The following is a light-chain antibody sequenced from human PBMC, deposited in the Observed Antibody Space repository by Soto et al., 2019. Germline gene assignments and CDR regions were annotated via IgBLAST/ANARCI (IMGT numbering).Light chain of an antibody. V-gene: IGKV1-12*01. Sequence: DIQMTQSPSAVSASVGDRVTITCRASHDISRWLAWYQRKPGKAPNLLIFRASSLQSGVPSRFTGSGSGTDFTLTISSLQPEDFATYYCQQANSFPLTFGGGTKVEIK. CDR1: HDISRW. J-gene: IGKJ4*01. CDR2: RAS. CDR3: QQANSFPLT.